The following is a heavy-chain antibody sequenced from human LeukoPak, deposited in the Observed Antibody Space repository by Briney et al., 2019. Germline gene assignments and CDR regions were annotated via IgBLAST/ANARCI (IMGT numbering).Heavy chain of an antibody. Sequence: VGSLRLSCAVSGITLSNYGMSWVRQAPGKGLEWVAGISGSGGGTYYADSVKGRFTISRDNPKNTLYLQMNSLRAEDTAVYFCAKRGVVIRVILVGFHKEAYYFDSWGQGALVTVSS. CDR2: ISGSGGGT. CDR1: GITLSNYG. CDR3: AKRGVVIRVILVGFHKEAYYFDS. D-gene: IGHD3-22*01. J-gene: IGHJ4*02. V-gene: IGHV3-23*01.